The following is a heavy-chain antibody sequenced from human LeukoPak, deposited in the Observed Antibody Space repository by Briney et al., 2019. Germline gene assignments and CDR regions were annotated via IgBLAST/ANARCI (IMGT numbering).Heavy chain of an antibody. CDR3: ARRNPAAAGHEVDS. Sequence: SETLSLTRTISGGYLKNYFWTWIPPPPGKGLEWRGYFYDSGTAYYNPSLKSRVTITVDTSKNQFSVKLTAVTAADSAVYYCARRNPAAAGHEVDSWGQGSLVTVSS. V-gene: IGHV4-59*08. CDR1: GGYLKNYF. CDR2: FYDSGTA. D-gene: IGHD6-13*01. J-gene: IGHJ4*02.